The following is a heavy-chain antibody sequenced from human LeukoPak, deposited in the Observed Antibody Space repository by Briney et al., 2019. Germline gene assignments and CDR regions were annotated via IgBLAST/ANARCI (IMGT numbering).Heavy chain of an antibody. CDR2: IFYSGST. V-gene: IGHV4-39*07. CDR1: GGSISTSNYY. J-gene: IGHJ6*03. CDR3: ARDRALGYYYYYMDV. D-gene: IGHD3-16*01. Sequence: PSETLSLTCTVSGGSISTSNYYWGWIRQPPGKGLEWIGNIFYSGSTYYSPSLRSRVTISLDTSKNQFSLKLSSVTAADTAVYYCARDRALGYYYYYMDVWGKGTTVTVSS.